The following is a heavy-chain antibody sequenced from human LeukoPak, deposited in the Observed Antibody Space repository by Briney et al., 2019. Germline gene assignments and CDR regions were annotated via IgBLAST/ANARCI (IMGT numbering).Heavy chain of an antibody. D-gene: IGHD1-26*01. J-gene: IGHJ4*02. CDR3: ARGRDLLPTPDFDY. Sequence: GRSLRLSCAASGFTVSSSYMSWVRQAPGKGLEWVSVIYSGGSTYYADSVKGRFTISRDNSKNTLYLQMNSLRAEDTAVYYCARGRDLLPTPDFDYWGQGTLVTVSS. CDR2: IYSGGST. CDR1: GFTVSSSY. V-gene: IGHV3-53*01.